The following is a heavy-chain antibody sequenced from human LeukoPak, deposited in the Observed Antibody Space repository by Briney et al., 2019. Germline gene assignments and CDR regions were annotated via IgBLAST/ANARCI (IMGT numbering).Heavy chain of an antibody. V-gene: IGHV4-38-2*02. CDR2: IYHSGST. D-gene: IGHD1-26*01. Sequence: PSETLSLTCTVSGYSISSGYYWGWIRQPPGKGLEWIGSIYHSGSTYYNPSLKSRVTISVDTSKNQFSLKLSSVTAADTAVYYCARWVQVGATRKTAFDYWGQGTLVTVSS. CDR3: ARWVQVGATRKTAFDY. CDR1: GYSISSGYY. J-gene: IGHJ4*02.